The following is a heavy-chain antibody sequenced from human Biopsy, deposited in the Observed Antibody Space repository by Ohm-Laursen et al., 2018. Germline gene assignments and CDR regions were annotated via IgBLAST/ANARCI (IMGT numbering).Heavy chain of an antibody. J-gene: IGHJ4*02. CDR2: ISYTGYT. D-gene: IGHD4-23*01. CDR3: ARGSNDFGGLCFPR. CDR1: GGSFTGHY. Sequence: SETLSLTCTVSGGSFTGHYWSWIRQPPGKGPEWIGHISYTGYTSYNASLKSRVTISADTSRNHFSLRLSSLTAADTAVYYCARGSNDFGGLCFPRWGQGTLLTVSS. V-gene: IGHV4-59*11.